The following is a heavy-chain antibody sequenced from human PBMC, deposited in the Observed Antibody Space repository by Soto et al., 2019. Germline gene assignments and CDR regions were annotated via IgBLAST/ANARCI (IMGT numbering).Heavy chain of an antibody. D-gene: IGHD5-12*01. CDR3: ASLGYSGYEHFDY. CDR1: GFTFSSYS. Sequence: EVQLVESGGGLVQPGGSLRLSCAASGFTFSSYSMNWVRQAPGKGLEWVSYISSSSSTIYYADSVKGRFTISRDNAKNSLYLQMYSLRAEDTAVYYCASLGYSGYEHFDYWGQGTLVTVSS. V-gene: IGHV3-48*01. J-gene: IGHJ4*02. CDR2: ISSSSSTI.